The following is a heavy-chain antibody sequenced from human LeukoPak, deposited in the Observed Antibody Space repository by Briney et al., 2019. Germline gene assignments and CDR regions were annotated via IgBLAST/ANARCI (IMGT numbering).Heavy chain of an antibody. Sequence: GGSLRLSCAASGFTFSNYWMSWVRQAPGKGLEWVVNIKPDVSEIYYVDSVKGRFTISRDNAKNYLYLQMNSLRAEDTAVYYCARDGAMVRGVIEGMMMDWGQGTLVTVSS. CDR3: ARDGAMVRGVIEGMMMD. CDR1: GFTFSNYW. J-gene: IGHJ4*02. V-gene: IGHV3-7*01. CDR2: IKPDVSEI. D-gene: IGHD3-10*01.